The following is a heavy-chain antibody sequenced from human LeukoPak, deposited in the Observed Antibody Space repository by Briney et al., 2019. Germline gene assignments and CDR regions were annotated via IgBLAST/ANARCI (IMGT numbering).Heavy chain of an antibody. Sequence: GGSLRLSCVVSGLTFSDAWMNWVRQAPGKGLEWVSAISGSGGSTYYADSVKGRFTISRDNSKNTLYLQMNSLRAEDMAVYYCVPNTGYCSSTSCSHPFDYWGQGTLVTVSS. V-gene: IGHV3-23*01. CDR3: VPNTGYCSSTSCSHPFDY. CDR2: ISGSGGST. J-gene: IGHJ4*02. D-gene: IGHD2-2*01. CDR1: GLTFSDA.